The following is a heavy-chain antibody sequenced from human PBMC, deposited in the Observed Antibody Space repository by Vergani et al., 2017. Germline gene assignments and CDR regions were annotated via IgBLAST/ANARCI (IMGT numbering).Heavy chain of an antibody. CDR3: ASGGGSYLFDY. V-gene: IGHV3-21*01. CDR2: ISSSSSYI. D-gene: IGHD1-26*01. Sequence: EVQLVESGGGLVKPGGSLRLSCAASGFTFSSYSMNWVRQAPGKGLEWVSSISSSSSYIYYADSVKGRFTISRDNAKNSLYLQMNSLRAEDTAVYYCASGGGSYLFDYWGQGTLVTVSS. J-gene: IGHJ4*02. CDR1: GFTFSSYS.